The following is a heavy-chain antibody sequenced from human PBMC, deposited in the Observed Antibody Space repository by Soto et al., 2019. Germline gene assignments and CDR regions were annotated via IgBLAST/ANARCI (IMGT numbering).Heavy chain of an antibody. CDR2: IYPGDSYT. J-gene: IGHJ4*02. CDR3: ARPEIPTTGRDYDYPFDH. V-gene: IGHV5-51*01. Sequence: EVQLVQSGPEVKKPGESLKISCKASGYIFSIYWISWVRQMPGKGLVWMGVIYPGDSYTRYNPSFQGQVTISVDKSTSTAYLKWNSLKASDTAMYYCARPEIPTTGRDYDYPFDHWCQGTLVTVSS. D-gene: IGHD3-22*01. CDR1: GYIFSIYW.